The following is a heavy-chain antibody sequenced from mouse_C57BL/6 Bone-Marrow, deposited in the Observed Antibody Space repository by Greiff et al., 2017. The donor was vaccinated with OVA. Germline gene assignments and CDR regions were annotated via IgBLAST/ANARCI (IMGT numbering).Heavy chain of an antibody. D-gene: IGHD1-1*01. CDR3: AREGYYDGYWYFDV. CDR2: IDPSDSYT. V-gene: IGHV1-69*01. CDR1: GYTFTSYW. Sequence: QVQLQQPGAELVMPGASVKLSCKASGYTFTSYWMHWVKQRPGQGLEWIGEIDPSDSYTNYNQKFKGKSTLTVDKSSSTAYMQLSSLTSADSAVYYCAREGYYDGYWYFDVWGTGTTVTVSS. J-gene: IGHJ1*03.